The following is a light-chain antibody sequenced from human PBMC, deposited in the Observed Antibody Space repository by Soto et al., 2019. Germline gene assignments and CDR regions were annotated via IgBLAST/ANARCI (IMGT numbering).Light chain of an antibody. CDR2: DAS. Sequence: EIVMTQSPATLSVSPGERATLSCRASQSVSSNLAWYQQKPGQAPRLLIYDASTRATGIPARFSRSGSGTEYTLTISSLQSEDSAVYYCQQCSWHPFTVTFGGGTKVEIK. CDR3: QQCSWHPFTVT. V-gene: IGKV3-15*01. CDR1: QSVSSN. J-gene: IGKJ4*01.